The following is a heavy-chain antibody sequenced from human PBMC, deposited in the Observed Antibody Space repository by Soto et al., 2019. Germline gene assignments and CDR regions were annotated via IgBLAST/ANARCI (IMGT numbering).Heavy chain of an antibody. D-gene: IGHD3-22*01. CDR1: GYTFTSYY. Sequence: ASVKVSCKASGYTFTSYYMHWVRQAPGQGLEWMGIINPSSGSTSYAQKFQGRVTMTRDTSTSTVYMELSSLRSEDTAVYYRARATSTRWGYDSSGYDDDYWG. CDR2: INPSSGST. CDR3: ARATSTRWGYDSSGYDDDY. V-gene: IGHV1-46*03. J-gene: IGHJ4*01.